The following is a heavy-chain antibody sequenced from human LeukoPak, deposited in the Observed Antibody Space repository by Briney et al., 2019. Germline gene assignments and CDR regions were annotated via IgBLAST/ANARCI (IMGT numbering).Heavy chain of an antibody. CDR1: GYTFTIYG. Sequence: ASVKVSCTTSGYTFTIYGISWVRQAPGQGLEWMGLISAYGNTNYAQNLQGRVTMTTDTSTSTAYMELRSLRSDDTALYHCARGIIGYYFEYWGQGTLVTVSS. V-gene: IGHV1-18*01. J-gene: IGHJ4*02. D-gene: IGHD2-15*01. CDR2: ISAYGNT. CDR3: ARGIIGYYFEY.